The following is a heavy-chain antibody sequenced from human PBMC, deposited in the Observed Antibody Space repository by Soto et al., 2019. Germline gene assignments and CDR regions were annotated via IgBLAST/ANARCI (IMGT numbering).Heavy chain of an antibody. V-gene: IGHV3-48*01. CDR2: ISSSICTI. CDR3: ARDPGSYDYGDYTIDY. CDR1: GFTFSSYS. Sequence: GGSLRLSCAASGFTFSSYSMNWVRQAPGKELEWVSYISSSICTIYYADSVKGRFTISRDNAKNSLYLQMNSLRAEDTAVYYCARDPGSYDYGDYTIDYWGQGTLVTVSS. J-gene: IGHJ4*02. D-gene: IGHD4-17*01.